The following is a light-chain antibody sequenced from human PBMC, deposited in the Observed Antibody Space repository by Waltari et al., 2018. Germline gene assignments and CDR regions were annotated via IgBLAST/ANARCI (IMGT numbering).Light chain of an antibody. CDR2: AAS. J-gene: IGKJ5*01. CDR3: QQSYKTPIT. Sequence: DIQVTQSPSSLSSSVGDRDTITCRASQSIDTYLNWYQQKLGKAPKVLSYAASSLQSGVASRFSGSGSGTDFTLTISSLQPEDVATYYCQQSYKTPITFGQGTRLEIK. V-gene: IGKV1-39*01. CDR1: QSIDTY.